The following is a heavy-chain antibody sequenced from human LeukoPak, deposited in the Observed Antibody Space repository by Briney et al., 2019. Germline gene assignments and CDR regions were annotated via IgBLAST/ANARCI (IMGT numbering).Heavy chain of an antibody. CDR1: GFXFDDYA. Sequence: PGGSLRLSCAASGFXFDDYAIYWVRQGPGKGLEWVSLISGDGGSIYYADSVKGRFTISRDNSKNSLYLQMNSLRTEDTALYYCAKEDYSSSWYALDYWGQGTLVTVSS. CDR2: ISGDGGSI. J-gene: IGHJ4*02. D-gene: IGHD6-13*01. V-gene: IGHV3-43*02. CDR3: AKEDYSSSWYALDY.